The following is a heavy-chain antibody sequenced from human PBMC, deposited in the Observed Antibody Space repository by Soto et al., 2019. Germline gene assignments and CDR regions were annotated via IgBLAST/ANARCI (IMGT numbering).Heavy chain of an antibody. CDR3: ARGMGYYDSSGFDP. J-gene: IGHJ5*02. CDR1: GGSISSYY. Sequence: SETLSLTCTVSGGSISSYYWSWIRQPPGKGLEWIGYIYYSGSTNYNPSLKSRVTISVDTSKNQFSLKLSSVTAAYTAVYYCARGMGYYDSSGFDPWGQGTLVTVSS. V-gene: IGHV4-59*01. CDR2: IYYSGST. D-gene: IGHD3-22*01.